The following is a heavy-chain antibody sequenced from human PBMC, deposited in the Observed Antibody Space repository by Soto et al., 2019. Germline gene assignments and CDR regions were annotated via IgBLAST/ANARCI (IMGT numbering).Heavy chain of an antibody. J-gene: IGHJ4*02. D-gene: IGHD6-19*01. CDR1: GYTFTSYA. Sequence: ASVKVSCKASGYTFTSYAMHWVRQAPGQRLEWMGWINAGNGNTKYSQKFQGRVTITRDTSASTAYMELSSLRSEDTAVYYCARTGIAVAGTSMRFDYWGQGTLVTVSS. V-gene: IGHV1-3*01. CDR2: INAGNGNT. CDR3: ARTGIAVAGTSMRFDY.